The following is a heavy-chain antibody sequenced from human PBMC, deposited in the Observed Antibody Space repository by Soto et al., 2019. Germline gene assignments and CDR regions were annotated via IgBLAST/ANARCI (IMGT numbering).Heavy chain of an antibody. J-gene: IGHJ4*02. V-gene: IGHV1-46*01. CDR1: GYTFTSYY. Sequence: QVQLVQSGAEVKKPGASVNISCKTSGYTFTSYYLHWVRQAPGQGLEWMGLINPNGGRTTSAQNFQGRVTMTRDTSANTVSMELGSLRSDDTAVYYCATQIGPDYCGQGTLVTVSS. CDR2: INPNGGRT. CDR3: ATQIGPDY. D-gene: IGHD3-22*01.